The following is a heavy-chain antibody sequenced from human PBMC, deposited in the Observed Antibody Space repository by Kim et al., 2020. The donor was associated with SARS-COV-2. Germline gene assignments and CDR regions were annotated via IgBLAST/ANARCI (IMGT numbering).Heavy chain of an antibody. V-gene: IGHV4-39*01. D-gene: IGHD5-18*01. Sequence: YYNPSLKSRVTISVATSKSQFSLKLSSVTAADTAVYYCARSAGYSYGSDYWGQGTLVTVSS. CDR3: ARSAGYSYGSDY. J-gene: IGHJ4*02.